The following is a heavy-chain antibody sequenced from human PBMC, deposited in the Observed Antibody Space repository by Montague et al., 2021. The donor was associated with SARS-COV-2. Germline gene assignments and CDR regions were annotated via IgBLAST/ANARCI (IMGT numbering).Heavy chain of an antibody. CDR2: IYYSGST. Sequence: SETLSLTCTVSGGSISSSSYYWGWIRQPPGKGLEWIGSIYYSGSTYYNPSLKSRVTISVDTSKNQFSLKLSSVTAADTAVYYCARDLNEYSSSGGFDYWGQGTLVTASS. D-gene: IGHD6-6*01. CDR3: ARDLNEYSSSGGFDY. CDR1: GGSISSSSYY. V-gene: IGHV4-39*07. J-gene: IGHJ4*02.